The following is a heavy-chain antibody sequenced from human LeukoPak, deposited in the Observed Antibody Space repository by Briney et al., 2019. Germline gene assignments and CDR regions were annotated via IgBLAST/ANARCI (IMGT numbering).Heavy chain of an antibody. J-gene: IGHJ4*02. D-gene: IGHD2-15*01. Sequence: GASVKVSCKASGYTFTGYGISWVRQAPGQGLEWMGWISAYNGNTNYAQKLQGRVTMTTDTSTSTAYMELRSLRSDDTAVYYCARAILGYCSGGSCYHAQLDYWGQGTLVTVSS. CDR2: ISAYNGNT. CDR1: GYTFTGYG. V-gene: IGHV1-18*01. CDR3: ARAILGYCSGGSCYHAQLDY.